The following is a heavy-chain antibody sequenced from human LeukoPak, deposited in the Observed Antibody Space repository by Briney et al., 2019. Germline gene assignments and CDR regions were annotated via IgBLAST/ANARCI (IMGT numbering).Heavy chain of an antibody. Sequence: SDTLSLTCTVSGGSISSGGYYWSWIRQHPGEGLEWIGYIYYSGSTYYNPSLKSRVTISVDTSKNQFSLKLSSVTAADTAVYYCARLDSSFVRDAFDIWGQGTMVTVSS. CDR3: ARLDSSFVRDAFDI. V-gene: IGHV4-31*03. CDR2: IYYSGST. D-gene: IGHD3-22*01. CDR1: GGSISSGGYY. J-gene: IGHJ3*02.